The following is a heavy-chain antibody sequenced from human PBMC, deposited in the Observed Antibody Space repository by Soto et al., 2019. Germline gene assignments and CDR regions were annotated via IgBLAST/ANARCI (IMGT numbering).Heavy chain of an antibody. Sequence: SLRLSCAASGFTFDDYAMHWVRQAPGKGLEWVSGISWNSGSIGYADSVKGRFTISRDNAKNSLYLQMNSLRAEDTALYYCAKTEPDYGDYDNYYYYYMDVWGKGTTVTVSS. D-gene: IGHD4-17*01. CDR2: ISWNSGSI. CDR3: AKTEPDYGDYDNYYYYYMDV. V-gene: IGHV3-9*01. J-gene: IGHJ6*03. CDR1: GFTFDDYA.